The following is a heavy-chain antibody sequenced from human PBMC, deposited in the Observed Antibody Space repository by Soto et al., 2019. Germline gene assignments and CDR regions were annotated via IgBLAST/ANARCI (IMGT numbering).Heavy chain of an antibody. D-gene: IGHD6-13*01. CDR3: ARLSGSWQSWFDP. V-gene: IGHV1-8*01. CDR1: GYTFTSYY. J-gene: IGHJ5*02. Sequence: ASVKVSCKASGYTFTSYYINWVRQATGQGLEYLGWMNPNSGNTGYVQKFQGRVTMTRNTSISTAYMELSSLRSEDTAVYYCARLSGSWQSWFDPWGQGTLVTVSS. CDR2: MNPNSGNT.